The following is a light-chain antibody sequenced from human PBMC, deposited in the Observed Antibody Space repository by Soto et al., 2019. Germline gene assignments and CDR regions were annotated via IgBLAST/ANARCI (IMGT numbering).Light chain of an antibody. Sequence: QSALTQPASVSGSPGQSITSSCTGTSSDVSGYNYVSWYQQHPGKAPKLMIYDVSNRPSGVSNRFSGSKSGNTASLTISGLQAEDEADYYCSSYTSSSTLHVVFGGGTKLTVL. J-gene: IGLJ2*01. CDR3: SSYTSSSTLHVV. V-gene: IGLV2-14*01. CDR2: DVS. CDR1: SSDVSGYNY.